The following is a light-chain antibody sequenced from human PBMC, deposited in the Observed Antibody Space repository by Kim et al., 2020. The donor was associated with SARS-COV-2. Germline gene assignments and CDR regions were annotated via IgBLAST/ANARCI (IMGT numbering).Light chain of an antibody. V-gene: IGKV1-17*03. CDR3: RQHNVYPLT. J-gene: IGKJ4*01. Sequence: DVQMTQSPSAMSASVGDRVTITCRASQAISNYLAWFQQKPGKGPKRLIYAASSLQSGVPSRFSGSGSGTEFTLTISSLQPEDFATYYCRQHNVYPLTFGGGTKVDIK. CDR1: QAISNY. CDR2: AAS.